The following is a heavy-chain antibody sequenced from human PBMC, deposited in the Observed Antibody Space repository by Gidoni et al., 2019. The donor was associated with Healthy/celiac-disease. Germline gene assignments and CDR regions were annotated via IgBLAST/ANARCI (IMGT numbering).Heavy chain of an antibody. J-gene: IGHJ4*02. CDR1: GVSISSGTYY. CDR3: ARDSGVDAAMDY. CDR2: IYTSGNT. V-gene: IGHV4-61*02. D-gene: IGHD5-18*01. Sequence: QVQLQESVPGVVKPSQTLSLTCTVSGVSISSGTYYWSWIRQPAGKGLEWIGRIYTSGNTNCNPSLESRVTMSVDTSKNQFSLKLSSVTAADTAVYYCARDSGVDAAMDYWGQGTLITVSS.